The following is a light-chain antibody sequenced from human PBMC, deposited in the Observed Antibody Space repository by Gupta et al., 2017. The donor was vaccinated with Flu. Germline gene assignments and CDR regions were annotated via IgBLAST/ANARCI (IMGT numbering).Light chain of an antibody. V-gene: IGKV3-15*01. Sequence: RATLSCRASQSVSNNVAWYQQIPGQAPRLLISGASTRASGIPARFSGSGSGTEFTLTISGLQSEDLGVYYCQQYNKWPSALTIGGGTKVEIK. CDR2: GAS. CDR3: QQYNKWPSALT. CDR1: QSVSNN. J-gene: IGKJ4*01.